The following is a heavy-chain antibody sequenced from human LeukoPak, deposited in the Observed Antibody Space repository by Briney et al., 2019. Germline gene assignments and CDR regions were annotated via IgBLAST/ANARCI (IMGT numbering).Heavy chain of an antibody. Sequence: GGSLRLSCAASEFTFSSYWMSWVRQAPRKGLEWVANIKQDGGEKYYLDSVKGRFTLSRDNAKNSLYLQMNSLRAEDTAVYYCARVGARQILEYWGQGTLVTVSS. CDR2: IKQDGGEK. CDR1: EFTFSSYW. V-gene: IGHV3-7*01. CDR3: ARVGARQILEY. J-gene: IGHJ4*02. D-gene: IGHD4-17*01.